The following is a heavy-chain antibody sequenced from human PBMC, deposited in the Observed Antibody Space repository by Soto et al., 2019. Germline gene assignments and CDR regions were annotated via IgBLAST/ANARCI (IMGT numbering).Heavy chain of an antibody. CDR3: AREEVVDTAMVCQD. CDR1: GYTFTGYY. D-gene: IGHD5-18*01. V-gene: IGHV1-2*02. CDR2: INPNSGGT. J-gene: IGHJ4*02. Sequence: ASVKVSCKASGYTFTGYYMHWVRQAPGQGLEWMGWINPNSGGTNYAQKFQGRVTMTRDTSISTAYMELSRLRSDDTAVYYCAREEVVDTAMVCQDWGQGTLVTVSS.